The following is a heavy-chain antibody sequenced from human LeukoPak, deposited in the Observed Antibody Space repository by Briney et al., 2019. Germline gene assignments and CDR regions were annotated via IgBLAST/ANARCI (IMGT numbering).Heavy chain of an antibody. CDR1: GGSISSYY. Sequence: SETPSLTCTVPGGSISSYYWSWIRQPPGKGLEWIGYIYYTGYTNYNPSLKSRVTISIDTSKNQFSLQLTSVTAADTAIYYCARVIRGYSYATDYWGQGTLVTVSS. CDR2: IYYTGYT. D-gene: IGHD5-18*01. J-gene: IGHJ4*02. V-gene: IGHV4-59*01. CDR3: ARVIRGYSYATDY.